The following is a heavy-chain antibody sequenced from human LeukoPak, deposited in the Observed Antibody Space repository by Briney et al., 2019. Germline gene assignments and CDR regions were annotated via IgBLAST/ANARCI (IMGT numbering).Heavy chain of an antibody. CDR3: ARQANWFDS. Sequence: PSETLCLTCTVSGGSLSSGTFYWGWMRQPPGKGLEWIACIYYSGSTYYNPSLKSRVTISVDMSKNQFSLTLSFVTAADTAMYYCARQANWFDSWGQGTLVTVSS. CDR2: IYYSGST. CDR1: GGSLSSGTFY. V-gene: IGHV4-39*01. J-gene: IGHJ5*01.